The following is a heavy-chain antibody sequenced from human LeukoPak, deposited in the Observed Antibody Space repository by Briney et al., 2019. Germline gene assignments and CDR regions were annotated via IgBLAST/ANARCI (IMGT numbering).Heavy chain of an antibody. D-gene: IGHD3-10*01. CDR2: ISSSSSYI. CDR1: GFTFSSYS. Sequence: GGSLRLSCAASGFTFSSYSMNWVRQAPGKGLEWVSSISSSSSYIYYADSVKGRFTISRDNAKNSLYLQMNSLRAEDTAVYYGAREPMVRGVKGGFDYWGQGTLVTVSS. CDR3: AREPMVRGVKGGFDY. J-gene: IGHJ4*02. V-gene: IGHV3-21*01.